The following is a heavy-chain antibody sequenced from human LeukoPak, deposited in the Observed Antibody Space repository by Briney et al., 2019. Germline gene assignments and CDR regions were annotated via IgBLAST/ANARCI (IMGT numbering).Heavy chain of an antibody. J-gene: IGHJ3*02. CDR2: IYYSGSA. CDR1: GGSISSYY. CDR3: ARGYDSTGYVLTDI. V-gene: IGHV4-59*08. Sequence: PSETLSLTCTVSGGSISSYYWSWIRQPPGKGLEWIGYIYYSGSANYNPPLKSRVTISVDTSKNRFSLKLSSVTAADTALYYCARGYDSTGYVLTDIWGQGTTVTVSS. D-gene: IGHD3-22*01.